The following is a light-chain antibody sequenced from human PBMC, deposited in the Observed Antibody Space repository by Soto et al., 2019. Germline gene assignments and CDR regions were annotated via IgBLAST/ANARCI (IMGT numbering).Light chain of an antibody. Sequence: DIVMTQSPDSLAVSLGERATINCKSSQSVLYSSNNENQLAWYQQKPGQPPKLLIYWASTRESGVPDRFSGSGSGTDFTLTISSLQAEDVAIYYCQQYYNSPWTFGQGTKVDI. J-gene: IGKJ1*01. V-gene: IGKV4-1*01. CDR2: WAS. CDR1: QSVLYSSNNENQ. CDR3: QQYYNSPWT.